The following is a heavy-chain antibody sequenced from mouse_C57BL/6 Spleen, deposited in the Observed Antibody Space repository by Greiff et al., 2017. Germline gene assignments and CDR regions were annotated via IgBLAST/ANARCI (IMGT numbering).Heavy chain of an antibody. CDR3: AREGLRGGAMDY. J-gene: IGHJ4*01. CDR2: ISYSGST. Sequence: EVMLVESGPGMVKPSQSLSLTCTVTGYSITSGYDWHWIRHFPGNKLEWMGYISYSGSTNYNPSLKSRISITHDTSKNHFFLKLNSVTTEDTATYYCAREGLRGGAMDYWGQGTSVTVSS. V-gene: IGHV3-1*01. D-gene: IGHD2-4*01. CDR1: GYSITSGYD.